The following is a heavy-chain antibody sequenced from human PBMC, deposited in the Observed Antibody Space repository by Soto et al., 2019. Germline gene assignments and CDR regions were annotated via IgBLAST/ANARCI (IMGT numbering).Heavy chain of an antibody. J-gene: IGHJ1*01. Sequence: SETLSLTCTVSGGSISSYYWSWIRQPPGKGLEWIGYIYYSGSTNYNPSLKSRVTISVDTSKNQFSLKLSSVTAADTAVYYCAGASTIAARPYFQHCGQGTLVTVS. CDR2: IYYSGST. D-gene: IGHD6-6*01. V-gene: IGHV4-59*01. CDR3: AGASTIAARPYFQH. CDR1: GGSISSYY.